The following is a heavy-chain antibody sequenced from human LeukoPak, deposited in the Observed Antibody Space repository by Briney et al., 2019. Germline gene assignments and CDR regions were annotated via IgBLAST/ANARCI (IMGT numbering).Heavy chain of an antibody. CDR1: GGSISSSSYY. Sequence: PSETLSLTCTVSGGSISSSSYYWGWIRQPPGKGLEWIGSIYYSGSTYYNPSLKNRVTISVDTSKNQFALKLSSVTAADTAVFYCARLRMPAVPYQAFEIWGQGTMVTVSS. V-gene: IGHV4-39*01. J-gene: IGHJ3*02. CDR3: ARLRMPAVPYQAFEI. CDR2: IYYSGST. D-gene: IGHD6-19*01.